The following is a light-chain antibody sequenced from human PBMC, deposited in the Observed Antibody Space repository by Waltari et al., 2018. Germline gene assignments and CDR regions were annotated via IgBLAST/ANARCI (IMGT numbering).Light chain of an antibody. V-gene: IGLV2-14*03. CDR1: ISAVGGFNS. Sequence: QSALTQPASVSGSPGQSITISCTGTISAVGGFNSVSWYQVHPGQAPRVMIYDVINRPSGVSDRFSASKSGNTASLTISGLQAEDEGDYECSAQATNRGGRVGGGTKRTGL. CDR2: DVI. CDR3: SAQATNRGGR. J-gene: IGLJ2*01.